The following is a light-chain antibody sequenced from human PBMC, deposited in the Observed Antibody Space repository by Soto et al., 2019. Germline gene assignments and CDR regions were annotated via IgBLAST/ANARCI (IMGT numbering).Light chain of an antibody. CDR3: QSYDSSLSGYV. CDR2: ANS. CDR1: SSNIGAGYD. J-gene: IGLJ1*01. Sequence: QSALTQPPSVSGAPGQRVTISCTGSSSNIGAGYDVHWYQQLPGTAPKLLIYANSNRPSGVPGRSSGSKSGTSASRAITGLQAEEEADYYCQSYDSSLSGYVFGTGTKVTVL. V-gene: IGLV1-40*01.